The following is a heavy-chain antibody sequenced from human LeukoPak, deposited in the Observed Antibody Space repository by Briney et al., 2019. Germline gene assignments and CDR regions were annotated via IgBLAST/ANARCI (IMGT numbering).Heavy chain of an antibody. J-gene: IGHJ4*02. CDR3: ARDPPYYYGSGSYYVDY. CDR1: EFTFNNYG. D-gene: IGHD3-10*01. CDR2: ISGSGGST. Sequence: GGSLRLSCAASEFTFNNYGMSWVRQAPGKGLEWVSAISGSGGSTYYADSVKGRFTISRDNSKNTLYLQMNSLRAEDTAVYYCARDPPYYYGSGSYYVDYWGQGTLVTVSS. V-gene: IGHV3-23*01.